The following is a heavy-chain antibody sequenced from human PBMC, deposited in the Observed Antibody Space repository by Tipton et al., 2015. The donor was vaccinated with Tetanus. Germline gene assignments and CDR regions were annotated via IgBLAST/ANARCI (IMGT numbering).Heavy chain of an antibody. J-gene: IGHJ4*02. V-gene: IGHV3-11*04. CDR1: GFTFSDYY. CDR2: ITSSGTII. D-gene: IGHD7-27*01. Sequence: SLRLSCAASGFTFSDYYLSWIRQAPGKGLEWVSYITSSGTIIHYADSVEGRFTVSRDNAKNALYLQMNNLRDDDTALYYCARGSGAMDSWGQGILVTVSS. CDR3: ARGSGAMDS.